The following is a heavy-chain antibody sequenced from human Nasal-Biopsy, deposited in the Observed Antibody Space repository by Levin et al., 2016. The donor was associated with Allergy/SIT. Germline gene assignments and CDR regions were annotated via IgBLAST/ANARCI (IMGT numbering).Heavy chain of an antibody. V-gene: IGHV1-69*06. CDR2: IIPIFGTA. CDR1: GGTFSSYA. J-gene: IGHJ3*02. D-gene: IGHD5-18*01. CDR3: ATPEWKGQSGYSYGYRFFDAFDI. Sequence: SVKVSCKASGGTFSSYAISWVRQAPGQGLEWMGGIIPIFGTANYAQKFQGRVTITADKSTSTAYMELSSLRSEDTAVYYCATPEWKGQSGYSYGYRFFDAFDIWGQGTMVTVSS.